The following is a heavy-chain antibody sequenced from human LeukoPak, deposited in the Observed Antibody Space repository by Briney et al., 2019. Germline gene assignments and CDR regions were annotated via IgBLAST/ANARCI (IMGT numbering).Heavy chain of an antibody. D-gene: IGHD3-10*01. V-gene: IGHV4-61*02. Sequence: SQTLSLTCTVSGGSISSGSYYWSWIRQPAGKGLEWIGRIYTSGSTNYNPSLKSRVTISVDTSKNQFSLKLSSVTAADTAVYYCAREGSGSYYYYWGQGTLVTVSS. J-gene: IGHJ4*02. CDR1: GGSISSGSYY. CDR2: IYTSGST. CDR3: AREGSGSYYYY.